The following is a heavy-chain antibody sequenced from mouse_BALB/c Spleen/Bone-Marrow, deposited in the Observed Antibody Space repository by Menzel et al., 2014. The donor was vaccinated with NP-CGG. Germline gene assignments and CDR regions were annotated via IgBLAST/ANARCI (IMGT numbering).Heavy chain of an antibody. CDR2: ISSGSSTI. V-gene: IGHV5-17*02. CDR3: ARSYDGYYGFAY. J-gene: IGHJ3*01. CDR1: GFTFSSFG. Sequence: EVKLMESGGGLVQPGGSRKLSCAASGFTFSSFGVHWVRQAPEKGLEWVAYISSGSSTIYYADTVKGRFTISRDNPKNXLFLQMTSLRSEDTAMYYCARSYDGYYGFAYWGQGTLVTVSA. D-gene: IGHD2-3*01.